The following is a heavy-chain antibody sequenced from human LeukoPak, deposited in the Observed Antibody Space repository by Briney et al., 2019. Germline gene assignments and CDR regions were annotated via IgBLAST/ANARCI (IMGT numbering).Heavy chain of an antibody. CDR3: AKDRYFYDSSGYLDY. D-gene: IGHD3-22*01. Sequence: GGSLRLSCAASGFTFSSYGMHWVRQAPGKGLEWVTFIRYDGNNKYYTDSVKGRFTISRDNSKNTLYLQMNSLRAEDTAVYYCAKDRYFYDSSGYLDYWGQGTLVTVSS. V-gene: IGHV3-30*02. CDR2: IRYDGNNK. J-gene: IGHJ4*02. CDR1: GFTFSSYG.